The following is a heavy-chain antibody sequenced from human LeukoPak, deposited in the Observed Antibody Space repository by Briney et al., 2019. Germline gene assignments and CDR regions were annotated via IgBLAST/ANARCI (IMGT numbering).Heavy chain of an antibody. CDR1: GGSISSGSYY. J-gene: IGHJ4*02. D-gene: IGHD2-15*01. Sequence: SETLSLTCTVSGGSISSGSYYWSWIRQPAGKGLEWIGRIYTSGSTNYNPSLKSRVTISVDTSKSQFSLKLSSVTAADTAVYYCARGYCSGGSCYPDYWGQGTLVTVSS. CDR2: IYTSGST. V-gene: IGHV4-61*02. CDR3: ARGYCSGGSCYPDY.